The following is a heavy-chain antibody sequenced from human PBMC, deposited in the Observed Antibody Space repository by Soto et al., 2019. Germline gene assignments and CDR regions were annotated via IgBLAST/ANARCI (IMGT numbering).Heavy chain of an antibody. J-gene: IGHJ6*02. D-gene: IGHD2-8*02. Sequence: EVQLVESGGGLVKPGGSLRLSCAASGFTFSNAWMSWVRQAPGKGLEWVGRIKSKTDGGTTDYAAPVKGRFTISRDDSKNTLYLQMNSLKTEDTAVYYCTTDLVYYYGMDVWGQGTTVTVSS. CDR1: GFTFSNAW. V-gene: IGHV3-15*01. CDR3: TTDLVYYYGMDV. CDR2: IKSKTDGGTT.